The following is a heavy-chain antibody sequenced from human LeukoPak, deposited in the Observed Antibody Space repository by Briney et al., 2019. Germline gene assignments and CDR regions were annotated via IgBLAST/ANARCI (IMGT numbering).Heavy chain of an antibody. CDR1: GFTFSSYE. V-gene: IGHV3-48*03. D-gene: IGHD3-10*01. Sequence: GGSLRLSCAASGFTFSSYEMNWVRQGPGKGLEWISYITTTDTTKYYTDSVKGRFTISRDNAKNSLYLQMHSLRAEDTAVYYCARGGFVFDIWGQGTVVNVSS. CDR2: ITTTDTTK. J-gene: IGHJ3*02. CDR3: ARGGFVFDI.